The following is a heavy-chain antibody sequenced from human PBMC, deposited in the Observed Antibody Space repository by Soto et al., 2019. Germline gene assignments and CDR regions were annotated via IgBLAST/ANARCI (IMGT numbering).Heavy chain of an antibody. D-gene: IGHD5-18*01. CDR2: IIPMFDTP. J-gene: IGHJ4*02. V-gene: IGHV1-69*01. CDR1: GGSFREYA. Sequence: QVQLVQSGAEVKKPGSSVRVSCTASGGSFREYAISWVRQAPGPGLGWMGGIIPMFDTPNYAQKFQGRLTIIADESTSTVDMELSSLTSDDTAVYYCARDSTAMVTTSFDFWGQGTLVTVSS. CDR3: ARDSTAMVTTSFDF.